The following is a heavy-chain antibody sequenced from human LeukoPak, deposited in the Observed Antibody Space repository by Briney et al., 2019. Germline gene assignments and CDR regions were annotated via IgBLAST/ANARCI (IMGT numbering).Heavy chain of an antibody. CDR2: IYSGGST. V-gene: IGHV3-53*01. D-gene: IGHD3-22*01. J-gene: IGHJ3*02. CDR3: ARGYYDSSGYYSDAFDI. CDR1: GFTVSSNY. Sequence: GGSLRLSCAASGFTVSSNYMNWVRQAPGKGLEWVSVIYSGGSTYYADSVKGRFTISRDNSKNTLYLQMNSLRAEDTAVYYCARGYYDSSGYYSDAFDIWGQGTMVTVSS.